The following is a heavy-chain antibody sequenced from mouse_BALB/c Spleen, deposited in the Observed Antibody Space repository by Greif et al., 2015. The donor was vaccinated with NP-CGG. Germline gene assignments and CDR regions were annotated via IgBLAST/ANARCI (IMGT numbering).Heavy chain of an antibody. V-gene: IGHV5-9-3*01. CDR2: ISSGGSYT. CDR3: AKGNAMDY. J-gene: IGHJ4*01. Sequence: EVKLVDSGGGLVKPGGSLKLSCAASGFTFSSYAMSWVRQTPEKRLEWVATISSGGSYTYYPDSVKGRFTISRDNAKNTLYLQMSSLRSEDTAMYYCAKGNAMDYWGQGTSVTVSS. CDR1: GFTFSSYA.